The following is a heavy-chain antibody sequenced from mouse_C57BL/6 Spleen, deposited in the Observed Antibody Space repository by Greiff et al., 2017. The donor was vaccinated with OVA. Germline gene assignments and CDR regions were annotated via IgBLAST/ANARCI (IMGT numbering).Heavy chain of an antibody. CDR3: ERHDSSSVYAMDY. V-gene: IGHV1-15*01. D-gene: IGHD1-1*01. J-gene: IGHJ4*01. Sequence: LVESGAELVRPGASVTLSCKASGYTFTDYEMHWVKQTPVHGLEWIGAIDPDTGGTAYNQKFKGKAILTADKSSSTAYMELSSLTSEDSAGYDCERHDSSSVYAMDYWGQGTSVTVAS. CDR1: GYTFTDYE. CDR2: IDPDTGGT.